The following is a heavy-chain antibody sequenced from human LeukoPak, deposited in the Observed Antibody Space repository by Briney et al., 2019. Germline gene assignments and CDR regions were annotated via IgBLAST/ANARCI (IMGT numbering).Heavy chain of an antibody. V-gene: IGHV1-2*02. J-gene: IGHJ3*02. D-gene: IGHD3-3*01. CDR2: INPNSGGT. CDR1: GYTFTGYY. Sequence: ASVKVSCKASGYTFTGYYMHWVRQAPGQGLEWMGWINPNSGGTNYAQKFQGRVTMTRDTSISTAYMDLSRLRSDDTAVYYCARFGSKIQIRFLEWSLSLDIWGQGTMVTVSS. CDR3: ARFGSKIQIRFLEWSLSLDI.